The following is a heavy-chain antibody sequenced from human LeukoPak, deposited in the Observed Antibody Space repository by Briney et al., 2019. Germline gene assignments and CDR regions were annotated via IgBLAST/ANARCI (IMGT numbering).Heavy chain of an antibody. CDR2: IYSTGST. CDR3: ARHLGAQSLIAFDI. J-gene: IGHJ3*02. V-gene: IGHV4-4*07. D-gene: IGHD3-16*01. CDR1: GGSINRYY. Sequence: PSETLSLTCTVSGGSINRYYWSWIRQPAGKGLEWIGRIYSTGSTNYNPSLKSRVTMSVDTSKNHFSLKLNSVTAADTAVYYCARHLGAQSLIAFDIWSQGTMVTVSS.